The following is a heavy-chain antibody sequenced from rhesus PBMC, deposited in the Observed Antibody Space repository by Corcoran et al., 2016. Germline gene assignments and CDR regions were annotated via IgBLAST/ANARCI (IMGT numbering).Heavy chain of an antibody. V-gene: IGHV4-127*01. CDR2: ISYRCTS. Sequence: QVQLQESGPGLVKPSETLSLTCAVSGYSISSGYGWNWIRQPPGKGLEWIGFISYRCTSYYPPPFTSQVTISIATSKNQFSLKLSSVTAADAAGYYCARGQLRGRGAFDFWGQGLRVTVSS. CDR1: GYSISSGYG. CDR3: ARGQLRGRGAFDF. J-gene: IGHJ3*01. D-gene: IGHD5-12*01.